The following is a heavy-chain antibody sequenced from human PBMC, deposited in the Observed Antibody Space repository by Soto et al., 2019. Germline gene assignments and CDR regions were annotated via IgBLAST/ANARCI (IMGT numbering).Heavy chain of an antibody. V-gene: IGHV1-3*01. CDR3: ARDPETDTAMVSGYYGMDV. CDR2: INAGNGNT. CDR1: GYTFTSYA. J-gene: IGHJ6*02. Sequence: GASVKVSCKASGYTFTSYAMHWVRQAPGQRLEWMGWINAGNGNTKYSQKFQGRVTITRDTSASTAYMELSSLRSEDTAVYYCARDPETDTAMVSGYYGMDVWGQGTTVTVSS. D-gene: IGHD5-18*01.